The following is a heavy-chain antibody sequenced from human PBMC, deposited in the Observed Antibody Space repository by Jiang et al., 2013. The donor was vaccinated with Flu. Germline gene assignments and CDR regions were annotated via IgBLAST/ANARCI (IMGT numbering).Heavy chain of an antibody. CDR1: GYTFTSYG. CDR2: ISAYNGNT. Sequence: SGAEVKKPGASVKVSCKPSGYTFTSYGISWVRQAPGQGLEWMGWISAYNGNTNYAQKFQGRVTITRDTSASTAYMELSSLRSEDTAVYYCVRDGPGSEYYYYGMDVWGQGTTVTVSS. D-gene: IGHD1-14*01. V-gene: IGHV1-18*01. CDR3: VRDGPGSEYYYYGMDV. J-gene: IGHJ6*02.